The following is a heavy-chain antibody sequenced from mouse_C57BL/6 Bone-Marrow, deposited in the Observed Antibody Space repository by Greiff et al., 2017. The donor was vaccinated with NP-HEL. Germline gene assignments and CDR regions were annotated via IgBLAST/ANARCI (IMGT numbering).Heavy chain of an antibody. V-gene: IGHV14-1*01. CDR1: GFNIKDYY. J-gene: IGHJ3*01. CDR3: TRYYYGSTFAY. D-gene: IGHD1-1*01. CDR2: IDPEDGDT. Sequence: VHVKQSGAELVRPGASVKLSCTASGFNIKDYYMHWVKQRPEQGLEWIGRIDPEDGDTEYAPKFQGKATMTADTSSNTAYLQLSSLTSEDTAVYYCTRYYYGSTFAYWGQGTLVTVSA.